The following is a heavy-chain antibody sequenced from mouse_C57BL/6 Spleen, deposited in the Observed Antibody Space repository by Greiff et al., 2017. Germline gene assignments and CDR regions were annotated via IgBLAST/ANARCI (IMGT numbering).Heavy chain of an antibody. D-gene: IGHD1-1*01. J-gene: IGHJ1*03. CDR2: LYPGDGDT. Sequence: QVQLQQSGPELVKPGASVKISCKASGYAFSSSWMNWVKQRPGKGLEWIGRLYPGDGDTNYNGKFKGKATLTADKSSSTAYMQLSSLTSEDSAVYFCARDYYGSSYDWYFDVWGTGTTVTVSS. CDR1: GYAFSSSW. V-gene: IGHV1-82*01. CDR3: ARDYYGSSYDWYFDV.